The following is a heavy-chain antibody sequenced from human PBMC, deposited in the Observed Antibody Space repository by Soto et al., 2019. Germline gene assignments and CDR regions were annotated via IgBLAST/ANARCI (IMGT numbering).Heavy chain of an antibody. CDR1: GGSFSGYY. Sequence: ETLSLTCAVYGGSFSGYYWSWIRQPPGKGLEWIGEINHSGSTNYNPSLKSRVTISVDTSKNQFSLKLSSVTAADTAVYYCARTEDIVVVPAATKNWFDPWGQGTLVTVS. J-gene: IGHJ5*02. CDR2: INHSGST. D-gene: IGHD2-2*01. V-gene: IGHV4-34*01. CDR3: ARTEDIVVVPAATKNWFDP.